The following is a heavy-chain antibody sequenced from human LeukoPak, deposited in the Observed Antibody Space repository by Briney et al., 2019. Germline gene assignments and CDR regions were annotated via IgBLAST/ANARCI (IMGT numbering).Heavy chain of an antibody. CDR2: IYHSGST. J-gene: IGHJ4*02. V-gene: IGHV4-38-2*02. CDR1: GYSVSSGYY. D-gene: IGHD3-3*01. CDR3: ARQTPLGGRTYNDFWSGFYTGALDY. Sequence: SSETLSLTCSVSGYSVSSGYYWGWIRQPPGKGLEWIGSIYHSGSTYYNPSLKSRVTVSVDTSKNQFSLKLSSVTAADTAVYYCARQTPLGGRTYNDFWSGFYTGALDYWGQGTLVAVSS.